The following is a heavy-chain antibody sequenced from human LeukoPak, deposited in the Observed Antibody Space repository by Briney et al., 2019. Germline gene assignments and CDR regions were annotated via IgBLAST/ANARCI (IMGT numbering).Heavy chain of an antibody. Sequence: PGGSLRLSCAASGFTFSSYSMNWVRQAPGKGLEWVSSISSSSYIYYADSVKGRFTISRDNAKNSLYLQMNSLRAEDTAVYYCARDGGYDLLSHLGYWGQGTLVTVSS. D-gene: IGHD5-12*01. J-gene: IGHJ4*02. CDR2: ISSSSYI. V-gene: IGHV3-21*01. CDR1: GFTFSSYS. CDR3: ARDGGYDLLSHLGY.